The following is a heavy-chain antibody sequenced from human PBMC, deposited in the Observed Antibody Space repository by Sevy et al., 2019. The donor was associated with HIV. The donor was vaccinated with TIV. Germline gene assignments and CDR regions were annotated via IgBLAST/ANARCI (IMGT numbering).Heavy chain of an antibody. CDR3: ARDNATSSRTAIDYYGMDV. V-gene: IGHV6-1*01. CDR2: TYYRSKWYN. J-gene: IGHJ6*02. CDR1: GDSVSSNSAA. D-gene: IGHD2-8*01. Sequence: SQTLSLTCAISGDSVSSNSAAWNWIRQSPSRGLEWLGRTYYRSKWYNDYAVSVKSRITINPDTSKNQFSLQLNSVTPEETAVYYCARDNATSSRTAIDYYGMDVWGQGTTVTVSS.